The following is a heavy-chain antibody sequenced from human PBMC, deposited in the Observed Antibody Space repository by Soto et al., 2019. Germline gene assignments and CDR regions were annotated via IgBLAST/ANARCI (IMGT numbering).Heavy chain of an antibody. Sequence: SLRLSCAASGFTFSSYGMHWVRQAPGKGLEWVAVISYDGSNKYYADSAKGRFTISRDNSKNTLYLQMNSLRAEDTAVYYCAKDLKPYSSSWSNWFDPWGQGTLVTVSS. V-gene: IGHV3-30*18. D-gene: IGHD6-13*01. J-gene: IGHJ5*02. CDR1: GFTFSSYG. CDR3: AKDLKPYSSSWSNWFDP. CDR2: ISYDGSNK.